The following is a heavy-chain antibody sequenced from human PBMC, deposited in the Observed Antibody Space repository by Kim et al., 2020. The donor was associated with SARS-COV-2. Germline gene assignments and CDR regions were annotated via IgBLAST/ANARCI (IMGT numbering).Heavy chain of an antibody. Sequence: LKSRITISVDTSKEQFSLTLSAVTAADTAVYYCARPSYVWGSYRYSYFDYWGQGTLVTVSS. J-gene: IGHJ4*02. D-gene: IGHD3-16*02. V-gene: IGHV4-34*01. CDR3: ARPSYVWGSYRYSYFDY.